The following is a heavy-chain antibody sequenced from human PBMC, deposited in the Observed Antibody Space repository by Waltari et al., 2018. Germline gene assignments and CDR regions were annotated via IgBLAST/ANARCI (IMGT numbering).Heavy chain of an antibody. CDR3: ARDSYGSGSYRADY. V-gene: IGHV3-30*03. D-gene: IGHD3-10*01. CDR2: ISYDGSNK. Sequence: QVQLVESGGGVVQPGRSLRLSCAASGFTFSSYGMHWVRQAPGKGLEWVAVISYDGSNKDYADSVKGRFTISRDNSKNTLYLQMNSLRAEDTAVYYCARDSYGSGSYRADYWGQGTLVTVSS. CDR1: GFTFSSYG. J-gene: IGHJ4*02.